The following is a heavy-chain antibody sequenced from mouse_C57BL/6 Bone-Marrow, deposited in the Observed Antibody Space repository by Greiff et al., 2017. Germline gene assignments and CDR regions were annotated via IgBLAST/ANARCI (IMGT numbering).Heavy chain of an antibody. V-gene: IGHV14-4*01. Sequence: VHVKQSGAELVRPGASVKLSCTASGFNIKDDYMHWVKQRPEQGLEWIGWIDPENGDTEYASKFQGKATITADTSSNTAYLQLSSLTSEDTAVYYCTVYYGSSYVAWFAYWGQGTLVTVSA. CDR2: IDPENGDT. J-gene: IGHJ3*01. D-gene: IGHD1-1*01. CDR3: TVYYGSSYVAWFAY. CDR1: GFNIKDDY.